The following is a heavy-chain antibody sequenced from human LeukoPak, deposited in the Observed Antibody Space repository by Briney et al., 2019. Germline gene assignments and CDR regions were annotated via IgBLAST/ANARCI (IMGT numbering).Heavy chain of an antibody. CDR3: ARPREGYSGYDGPFDY. CDR1: GFTFSSYG. J-gene: IGHJ4*02. Sequence: GGSLRLSCAASGFTFSSYGMHWVRQAPGKGLEWVAVISYDGSNKYYADSVKGRFTISRDNSKNTLYLQMNSLRAEDTAVYYCARPREGYSGYDGPFDYWGQGTLVTVSS. CDR2: ISYDGSNK. V-gene: IGHV3-30*03. D-gene: IGHD5-12*01.